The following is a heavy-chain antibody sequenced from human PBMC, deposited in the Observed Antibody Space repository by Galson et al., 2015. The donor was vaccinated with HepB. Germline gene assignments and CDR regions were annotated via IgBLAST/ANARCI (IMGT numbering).Heavy chain of an antibody. J-gene: IGHJ4*02. Sequence: SLRLSCAASGFTFSNYWMTWVRQAPGKGLEWVANIKQDGSEKHYVDSVKGRFTISRDNAKNSLYLQMNSLRAEDTAVYYCARGRYHRYWGQGTLLTVSS. CDR1: GFTFSNYW. V-gene: IGHV3-7*01. D-gene: IGHD1-14*01. CDR2: IKQDGSEK. CDR3: ARGRYHRY.